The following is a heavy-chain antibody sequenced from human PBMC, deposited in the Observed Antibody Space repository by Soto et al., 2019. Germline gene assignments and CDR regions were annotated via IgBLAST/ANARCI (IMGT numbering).Heavy chain of an antibody. CDR2: MNSDGSIT. Sequence: EVQLVESGGGLVQPGGSLRLSCAASGFSFSSSWMHWVRQAPGTGLMWVSRMNSDGSITNYADAVKGRFTISRDNAKDTLYLQMNSLRVEDTAVYYCGMSGYVWEVLPWGQGTLVTVSS. J-gene: IGHJ1*01. V-gene: IGHV3-74*01. CDR1: GFSFSSSW. D-gene: IGHD1-26*01. CDR3: GMSGYVWEVLP.